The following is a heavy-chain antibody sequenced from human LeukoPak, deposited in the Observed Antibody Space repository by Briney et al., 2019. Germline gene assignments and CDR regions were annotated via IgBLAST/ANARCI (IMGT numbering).Heavy chain of an antibody. V-gene: IGHV4-59*08. CDR2: IYYSGST. Sequence: SETLSLTCTVSGGSISSYYWSWIRQPPGKGLEWIGYIYYSGSTYYNPSLKSRVTISVDTSKNQFSLKLSSVTAADTAVYYCARASNNWNYFDYWGQGTLVTVSS. CDR3: ARASNNWNYFDY. CDR1: GGSISSYY. J-gene: IGHJ4*02. D-gene: IGHD1-20*01.